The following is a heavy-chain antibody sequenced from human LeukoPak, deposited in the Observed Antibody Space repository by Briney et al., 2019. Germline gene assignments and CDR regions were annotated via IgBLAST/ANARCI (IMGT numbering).Heavy chain of an antibody. CDR2: IYATGST. CDR1: GGSFSGYY. J-gene: IGHJ4*02. CDR3: ARQTGSGLFILP. Sequence: SETLSLTCAVYGGSFSGYYWSWIRQPAGKGLEWIGRIYATGSTNYNPSLKSRATMSVDTSKNQFSLKVRSVTAADTAVYYCARQTGSGLFILPGGQGTLVTVSS. V-gene: IGHV4-59*10. D-gene: IGHD3/OR15-3a*01.